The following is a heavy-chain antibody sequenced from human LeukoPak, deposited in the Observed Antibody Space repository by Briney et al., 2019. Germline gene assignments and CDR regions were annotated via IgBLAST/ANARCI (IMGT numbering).Heavy chain of an antibody. CDR1: GFTFSSYS. V-gene: IGHV3-21*01. J-gene: IGHJ5*02. CDR2: ISSSSSYI. Sequence: GGSLRLSCAASGFTFSSYSMNWVRQAPGKGLEWVSSISSSSSYIYYADSVKGRFTISRDNAKNSLYLQMNSLRAEDTAVYDCAREGCSSTSCYRWFDPWGQGTLVTVSS. D-gene: IGHD2-2*01. CDR3: AREGCSSTSCYRWFDP.